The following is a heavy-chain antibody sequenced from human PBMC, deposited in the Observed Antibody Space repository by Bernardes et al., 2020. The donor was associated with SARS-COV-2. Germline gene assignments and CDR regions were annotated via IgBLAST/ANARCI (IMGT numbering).Heavy chain of an antibody. J-gene: IGHJ6*02. D-gene: IGHD6-13*01. Sequence: SEPLSLTCTVSGGSISSYYWSWIRQPPGKGLEWIGYIYYSGSTNYNPSLKSRVTISVDTSKNQFSLKLSSVTTADTAVYYCATQYSSSWYEKLYYYYGMDVWGQGTTVTVSS. CDR1: GGSISSYY. V-gene: IGHV4-59*08. CDR2: IYYSGST. CDR3: ATQYSSSWYEKLYYYYGMDV.